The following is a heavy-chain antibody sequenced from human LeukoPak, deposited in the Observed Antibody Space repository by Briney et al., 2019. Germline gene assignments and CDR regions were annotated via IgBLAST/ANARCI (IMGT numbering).Heavy chain of an antibody. D-gene: IGHD3-9*01. CDR1: GLTVRNDY. J-gene: IGHJ4*02. CDR2: IYSGGST. V-gene: IGHV3-53*05. Sequence: PGGSLRLSCAVSGLTVRNDYMTWVRKGPWKGLEWISVIYSGGSTDYADSVKGRFTISRDNSKNMLYLQMNSLRAEDTAVYYCARSPFDWLPSDYWGQGTLVTVSS. CDR3: ARSPFDWLPSDY.